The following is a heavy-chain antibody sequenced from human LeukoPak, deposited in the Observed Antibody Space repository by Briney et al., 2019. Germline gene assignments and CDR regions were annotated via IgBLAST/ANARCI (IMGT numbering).Heavy chain of an antibody. D-gene: IGHD4-17*01. Sequence: SETLSLTCTVSGGSISSSSYYWGWIRQPPGKGLEWIGSIYYSGSTYYNPSLKSRVTMSVDTSKNQFSLKLSSVTAADTAVYCCARDVTTVATLYARWTGNWIDPWGQGTLVTVSS. CDR2: IYYSGST. J-gene: IGHJ5*02. CDR3: ARDVTTVATLYARWTGNWIDP. V-gene: IGHV4-39*07. CDR1: GGSISSSSYY.